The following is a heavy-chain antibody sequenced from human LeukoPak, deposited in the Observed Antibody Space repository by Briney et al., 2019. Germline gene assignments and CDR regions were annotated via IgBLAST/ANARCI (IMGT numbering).Heavy chain of an antibody. CDR1: GGSISSGGYY. J-gene: IGHJ4*02. CDR3: ASESYCSGGSCYLTLGY. D-gene: IGHD2-15*01. V-gene: IGHV4-30-2*01. Sequence: SQTLSLTCTVSGGSISSGGYYWRWIRQPPGKGLEWIGYIYHSGSTYYNPSLKSRVTISVDTSKNQFSLKLSSVTAADTAVYYCASESYCSGGSCYLTLGYWGQGTLVTVSS. CDR2: IYHSGST.